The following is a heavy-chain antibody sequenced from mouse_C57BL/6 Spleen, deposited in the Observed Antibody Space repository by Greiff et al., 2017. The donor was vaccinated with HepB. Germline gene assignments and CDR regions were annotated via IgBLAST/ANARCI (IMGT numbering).Heavy chain of an antibody. Sequence: VQLKESGAELVRPGASVKLSCTASGFNIKDDYMHWVKQRPEQGLEWIGWIDPENGDTEYASKFQGKATITADTSSNTAYLHLSSLTSEDTAVYYCTLDSSGYNAMDYWGQGTSVTVSS. V-gene: IGHV14-4*01. D-gene: IGHD3-2*02. CDR2: IDPENGDT. CDR1: GFNIKDDY. CDR3: TLDSSGYNAMDY. J-gene: IGHJ4*01.